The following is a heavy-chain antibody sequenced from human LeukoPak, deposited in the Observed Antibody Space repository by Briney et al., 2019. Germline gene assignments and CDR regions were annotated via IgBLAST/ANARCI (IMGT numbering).Heavy chain of an antibody. D-gene: IGHD2-15*01. CDR3: ARDGEGCSGGCRYSQPIVY. CDR2: ITTIFGTA. V-gene: IGHV1-69*19. Sequence: MSRVRWAPGQRQKRIGGITTIFGTANYKQKFQGRVTITADESTSTAYMGLSSLRSEDTAVYYCARDGEGCSGGCRYSQPIVYWGQGTLVTVSS. J-gene: IGHJ4*02.